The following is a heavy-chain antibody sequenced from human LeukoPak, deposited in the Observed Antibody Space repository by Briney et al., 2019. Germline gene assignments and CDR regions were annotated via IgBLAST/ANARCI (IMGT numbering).Heavy chain of an antibody. D-gene: IGHD3-9*01. CDR1: GFTFDDYA. CDR2: LSWNSGSI. CDR3: ARESYDILTAYTQIYYYYYYMDV. Sequence: PGGSLRLSCAASGFTFDDYAMHWVRQAPGKGREGVSGLSWNSGSIGYADSVKGGFTISRDNAKNSLYLQMNSLRAEDTAVYYCARESYDILTAYTQIYYYYYYMDVWGKGTTVTISS. V-gene: IGHV3-9*01. J-gene: IGHJ6*03.